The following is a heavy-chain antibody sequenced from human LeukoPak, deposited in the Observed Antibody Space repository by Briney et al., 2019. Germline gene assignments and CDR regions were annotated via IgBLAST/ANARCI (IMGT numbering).Heavy chain of an antibody. J-gene: IGHJ4*02. V-gene: IGHV1-2*02. CDR2: INPNSGGT. CDR1: GYTFNGYY. Sequence: ASVKVSCKSSGYTFNGYYMHWVRQAPGQGLEWMGWINPNSGGTNYAQKFQGRVTMTRDTSISTAYMELSRLRSDDTAVYYCASGSRPYYDFWSGYYAFDYWGQGTLVTVSS. CDR3: ASGSRPYYDFWSGYYAFDY. D-gene: IGHD3-3*01.